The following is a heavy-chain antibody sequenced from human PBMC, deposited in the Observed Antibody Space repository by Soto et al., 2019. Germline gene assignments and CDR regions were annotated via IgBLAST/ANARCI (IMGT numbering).Heavy chain of an antibody. J-gene: IGHJ6*02. Sequence: SVKVSCKASGGTFSSYAISWVRQAPGQGLEWMGGIIPIFGTANYAQKFQGRVTITADESTSTAYMELSSLRSEDTAVYYCARIFRVVTLAYGMDVWGQGTTVTVSS. D-gene: IGHD3-10*01. CDR2: IIPIFGTA. CDR3: ARIFRVVTLAYGMDV. V-gene: IGHV1-69*13. CDR1: GGTFSSYA.